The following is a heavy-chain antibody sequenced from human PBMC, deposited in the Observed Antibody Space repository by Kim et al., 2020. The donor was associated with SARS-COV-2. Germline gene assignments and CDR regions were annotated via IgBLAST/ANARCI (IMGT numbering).Heavy chain of an antibody. CDR2: ISYDGSNK. Sequence: GGSLRLSCAASGFTFSSYGMHWVRQAPGKGLEWVAVISYDGSNKYYADSVKGRFTISRDNSKNTLYLQMNSLRAEDTAVYYCAKDRGNWKRNYYYYGMDVWGQGTTVTVSS. CDR3: AKDRGNWKRNYYYYGMDV. CDR1: GFTFSSYG. J-gene: IGHJ6*02. V-gene: IGHV3-30*18. D-gene: IGHD1-1*01.